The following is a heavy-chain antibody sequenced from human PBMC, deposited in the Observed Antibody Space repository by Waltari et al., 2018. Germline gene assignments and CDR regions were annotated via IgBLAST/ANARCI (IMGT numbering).Heavy chain of an antibody. D-gene: IGHD2-15*01. Sequence: QVQLVQSGAEVKKPGASVKVSCTASGYTFTVYYIHWVRQAPGQGLEWMGRINPNSGGTNYAQKFQGRVTMTRDTSISTAYMELSRLRSDDTAMYYCARTPLGYCSGGSCYPFDYWGQGTLVTVSS. V-gene: IGHV1-2*06. J-gene: IGHJ4*02. CDR3: ARTPLGYCSGGSCYPFDY. CDR1: GYTFTVYY. CDR2: INPNSGGT.